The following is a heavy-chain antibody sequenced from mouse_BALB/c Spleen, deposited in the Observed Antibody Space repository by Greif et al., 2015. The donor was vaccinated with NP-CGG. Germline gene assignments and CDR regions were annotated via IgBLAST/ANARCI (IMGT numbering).Heavy chain of an antibody. V-gene: IGHV9-3-1*01. CDR3: ARRVLRYRYFDV. CDR1: GYTFTNYG. J-gene: IGHJ1*01. Sequence: SGPELKKPGETVKISCKASGYTFTNYGMNWVKQAPGKGLKWMGWINTYTGEPTYADDFKGRFAFSLETSASTAYLQINNLKNEDTAIYFCARRVLRYRYFDVWGAGTTVTASS. CDR2: INTYTGEP. D-gene: IGHD1-1*01.